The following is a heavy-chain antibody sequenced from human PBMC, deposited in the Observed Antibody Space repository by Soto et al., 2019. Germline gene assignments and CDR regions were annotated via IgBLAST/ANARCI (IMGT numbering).Heavy chain of an antibody. CDR3: ARVRPWFGERFQVGYYYYGMDV. V-gene: IGHV4-59*01. CDR2: IYYSGST. D-gene: IGHD3-10*01. Sequence: SETLSLTCTVSGGSISSYYWSWIRQPPGKGLEWIGYIYYSGSTNYNPSLKSRVTISVDTSKHQFSLKLSSVTAADTAVYYCARVRPWFGERFQVGYYYYGMDVWGQGTTVTVSS. J-gene: IGHJ6*02. CDR1: GGSISSYY.